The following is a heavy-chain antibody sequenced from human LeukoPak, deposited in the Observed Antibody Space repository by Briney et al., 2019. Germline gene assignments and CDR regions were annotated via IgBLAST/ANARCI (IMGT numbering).Heavy chain of an antibody. Sequence: GGSLRLSCAASGYTFSSYWMSWVRQAPGKGLEWVANIKQDGSEKYYVDSVKGRLTISRDNAKNSLYLQMNSLRAEDTAVYYCARDLSRGYSSGWYDAFDIWGQGTMVTVPS. CDR1: GYTFSSYW. CDR3: ARDLSRGYSSGWYDAFDI. V-gene: IGHV3-7*01. J-gene: IGHJ3*02. CDR2: IKQDGSEK. D-gene: IGHD6-19*01.